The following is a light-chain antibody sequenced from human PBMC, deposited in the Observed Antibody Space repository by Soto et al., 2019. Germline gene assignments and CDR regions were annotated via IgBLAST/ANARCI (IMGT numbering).Light chain of an antibody. CDR2: GVT. J-gene: IGLJ2*01. CDR1: SSDIGAYNY. V-gene: IGLV2-14*01. Sequence: QSALTQPASVSGSPGQSITISCTGTSSDIGAYNYVSWYQQHPGKTPKLMIYGVTNRPSGVSNRFSGSKSGSTASLTISGLQAEDAADYYCSSYTTSSTLEFGGGTKLTVL. CDR3: SSYTTSSTLE.